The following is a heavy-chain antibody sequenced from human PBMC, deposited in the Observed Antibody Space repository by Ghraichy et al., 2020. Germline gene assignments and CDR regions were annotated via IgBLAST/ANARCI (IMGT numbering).Heavy chain of an antibody. V-gene: IGHV3-30*18. J-gene: IGHJ4*02. Sequence: GGSLRLSCAASGFTFSSYGMHWVHQAPGKGLEWVAVISYDGSNKYYADSVKGRFTISRDNSKNTLYLQMNSLRAEDTAVYYCAKDTSGNSSGWVMDYWGQGTLVTVSS. CDR1: GFTFSSYG. CDR3: AKDTSGNSSGWVMDY. CDR2: ISYDGSNK. D-gene: IGHD6-19*01.